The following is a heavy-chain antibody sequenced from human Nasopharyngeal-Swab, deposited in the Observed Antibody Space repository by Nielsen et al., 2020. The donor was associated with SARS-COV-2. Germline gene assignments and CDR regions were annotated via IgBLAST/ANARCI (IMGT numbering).Heavy chain of an antibody. D-gene: IGHD3-10*01. V-gene: IGHV1-69*06. CDR2: IIPIFGTA. J-gene: IGHJ6*02. Sequence: SVKVSCKASGGTFSSYAISWVRQAPGQGLEWMGGIIPIFGTANYAQKFQGRVTITADKSTSTAHMELSSLRSEDTAVYYCASGRVVRGAAYGMDVWGQGTTVTVSS. CDR3: ASGRVVRGAAYGMDV. CDR1: GGTFSSYA.